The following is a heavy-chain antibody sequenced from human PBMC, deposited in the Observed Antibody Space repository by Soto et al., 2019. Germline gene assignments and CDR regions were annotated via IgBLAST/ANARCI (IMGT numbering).Heavy chain of an antibody. CDR2: FESGGSI. D-gene: IGHD2-21*02. CDR3: ARAGVTPDFFDY. Sequence: ELQLLESGGGLVQPGGSLRLSCVASGFSVRTNYMSWVRQAPGKGLEWVSVFESGGSIYYRDSVKGRFIISSDYAKNTVYLQMNSLRAEDTAVYYCARAGVTPDFFDYWGQGTLVTVSS. CDR1: GFSVRTNY. V-gene: IGHV3-53*01. J-gene: IGHJ4*02.